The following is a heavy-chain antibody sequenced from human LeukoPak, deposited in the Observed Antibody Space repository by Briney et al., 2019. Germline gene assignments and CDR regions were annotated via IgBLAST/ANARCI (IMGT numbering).Heavy chain of an antibody. CDR2: IRYDGSNK. CDR3: AKDLSRGTITIFGVVIGTDY. D-gene: IGHD3-3*01. CDR1: GFTFSSYG. Sequence: TGGSLRLSCAASGFTFSSYGMHWVRQAPGKGLEWVAFIRYDGSNKYYADSVKGRFTISRDNSKNTLYLQMNSLRAEDTAVYYCAKDLSRGTITIFGVVIGTDYWGQGTLVTVSS. J-gene: IGHJ4*02. V-gene: IGHV3-30*02.